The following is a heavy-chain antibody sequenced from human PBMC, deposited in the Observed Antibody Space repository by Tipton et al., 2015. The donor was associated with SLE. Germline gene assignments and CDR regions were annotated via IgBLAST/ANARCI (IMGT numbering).Heavy chain of an antibody. CDR3: ARNGGSYYMYFNL. V-gene: IGHV4-28*01. J-gene: IGHJ2*01. D-gene: IGHD1-26*01. CDR1: GYSISNSNW. Sequence: LRLPCAVSGYSISNSNWWAWIRQPPGKGLEWIGYIYYSGSTFYNPSLKSRVTMSVDTSKNQFSLKLSSVTAADTAVYYCARNGGSYYMYFNLWGRGTLVTVSS. CDR2: IYYSGST.